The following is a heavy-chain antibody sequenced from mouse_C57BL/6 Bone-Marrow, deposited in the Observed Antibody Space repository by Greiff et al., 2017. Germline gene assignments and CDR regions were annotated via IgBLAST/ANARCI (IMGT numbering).Heavy chain of an antibody. J-gene: IGHJ4*01. CDR3: ARWGYYSSSPYYYAMDY. Sequence: QVQLQHSGAELVRPGTSVTMSCKASGYTFTNYWIGWAKQRPGHGLEWIGDIYPGGGSTNYNEKFKGKATLTADKSSRTAYMQFSSLTSEDSAIYYCARWGYYSSSPYYYAMDYWGQRTSVTVSS. CDR2: IYPGGGST. V-gene: IGHV1-63*01. D-gene: IGHD1-1*01. CDR1: GYTFTNYW.